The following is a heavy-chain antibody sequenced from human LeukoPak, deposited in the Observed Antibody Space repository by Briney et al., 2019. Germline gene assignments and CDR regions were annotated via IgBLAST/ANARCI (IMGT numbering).Heavy chain of an antibody. CDR1: GGTFSSYT. Sequence: SVKVSCKASGGTFSSYTISWVRQAPGQGLEWMGRIIPILGIANYAQKFQGRVTITADKSTSTAYMELSSLRSEDTAVYYCALESYDYVWGSYRYTHYWGQGTLLTVSS. V-gene: IGHV1-69*02. CDR2: IIPILGIA. D-gene: IGHD3-16*02. J-gene: IGHJ4*02. CDR3: ALESYDYVWGSYRYTHY.